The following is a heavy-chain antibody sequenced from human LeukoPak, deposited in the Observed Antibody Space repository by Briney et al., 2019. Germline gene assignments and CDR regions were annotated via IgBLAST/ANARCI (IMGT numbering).Heavy chain of an antibody. CDR2: MNPNSGNT. V-gene: IGHV1-8*01. J-gene: IGHJ4*02. CDR3: ARGRLTYYYDSSGYYPPDY. D-gene: IGHD3-22*01. Sequence: ASVKVSCKASGYTFTSYDINWVRQATGQGLEWMGWMNPNSGNTGYAQKFQGRVTMTRNTSVSTAYMELSSLRSEDTAVYYCARGRLTYYYDSSGYYPPDYWGQGTLVTVSS. CDR1: GYTFTSYD.